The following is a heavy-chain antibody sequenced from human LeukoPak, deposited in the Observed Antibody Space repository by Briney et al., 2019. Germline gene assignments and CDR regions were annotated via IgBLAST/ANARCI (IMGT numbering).Heavy chain of an antibody. CDR1: GYNFTNHW. Sequence: GESLKISCKGSGYNFTNHWITWVRQMPGKGLEWMGRIDPTDSYTDYSPSFQGHVTISRDKSISTVYLQWGSLKASDTAIYYCARQDSSSWSNWFDTWGQGTLVTVSS. CDR2: IDPTDSYT. J-gene: IGHJ5*02. CDR3: ARQDSSSWSNWFDT. V-gene: IGHV5-10-1*01. D-gene: IGHD6-13*01.